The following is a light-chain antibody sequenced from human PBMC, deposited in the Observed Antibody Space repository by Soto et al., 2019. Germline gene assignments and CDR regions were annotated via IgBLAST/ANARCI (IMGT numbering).Light chain of an antibody. CDR2: GAS. Sequence: ETVLTQSPGTLSLSPGEGATLSCRASQTVKNDYLAWYQQRRGLPPRLLIFGASGRATGIPDRFSGSGSGTDFTLTITRLEPEDFEVYYCQQYGSSPLTLAGGTKVDIK. V-gene: IGKV3-20*01. CDR3: QQYGSSPLT. CDR1: QTVKNDY. J-gene: IGKJ4*01.